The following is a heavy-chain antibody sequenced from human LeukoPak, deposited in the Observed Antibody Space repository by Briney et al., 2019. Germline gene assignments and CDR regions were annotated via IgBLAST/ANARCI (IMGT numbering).Heavy chain of an antibody. D-gene: IGHD3-16*01. CDR3: AKDLNPVPWGLGINWFDP. CDR2: ISWNSGSI. J-gene: IGHJ5*02. CDR1: GFTFDDYD. V-gene: IGHV3-9*01. Sequence: GRSLRLSCAASGFTFDDYDMHWVRQAPGKGLEWVSGISWNSGSIGYADSVKGRFTISRDNAKNSLYLQMNSLRAEDTALYYCAKDLNPVPWGLGINWFDPWGQGTLVTVSS.